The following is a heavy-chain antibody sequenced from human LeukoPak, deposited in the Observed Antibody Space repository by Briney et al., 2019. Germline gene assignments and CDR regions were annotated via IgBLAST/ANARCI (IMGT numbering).Heavy chain of an antibody. CDR2: ISRSSGNK. D-gene: IGHD3-22*01. J-gene: IGHJ4*02. CDR3: AREWDYDGSGYYYALDY. CDR1: GFTFSSFR. V-gene: IGHV3-48*01. Sequence: GGSLRLSCAASGFTFSSFRMSWVRQAPGKGLEWVAYISRSSGNKYYADSVKGRFTISRDNAENSLYLQMNSLRGEDTAVYYCAREWDYDGSGYYYALDYWGQGTLVTVSS.